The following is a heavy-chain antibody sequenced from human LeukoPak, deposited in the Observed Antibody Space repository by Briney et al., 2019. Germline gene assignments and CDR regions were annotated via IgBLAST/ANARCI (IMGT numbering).Heavy chain of an antibody. D-gene: IGHD6-19*01. CDR3: ARGYSSGWYAY. CDR2: INSDGSST. Sequence: GGSLRLSCAASGFTFSNYAMRWVRQAPGKGLVWVTRINSDGSSTSYADSVKGRFTISRDNAKNTLYLQMNSLRAEDTAVYYCARGYSSGWYAYWGQGTLVTVSS. J-gene: IGHJ5*01. CDR1: GFTFSNYA. V-gene: IGHV3-74*01.